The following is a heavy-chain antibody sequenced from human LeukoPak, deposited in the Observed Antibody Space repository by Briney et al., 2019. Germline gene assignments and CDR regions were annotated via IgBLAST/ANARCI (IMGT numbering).Heavy chain of an antibody. CDR3: ARQGWDSSGWFGGHNDYYYMDV. V-gene: IGHV4-39*01. CDR2: IYYSGST. J-gene: IGHJ6*03. Sequence: PSETLSLTCTLSGGSISSSSYYWGWIRRPPGEGLEWIGSIYYSGSTYYNPSLKSRVTISVDTSKNQFSLKLSYVTAADTAVYYCARQGWDSSGWFGGHNDYYYMDVWGKGTTVTVSS. D-gene: IGHD6-19*01. CDR1: GGSISSSSYY.